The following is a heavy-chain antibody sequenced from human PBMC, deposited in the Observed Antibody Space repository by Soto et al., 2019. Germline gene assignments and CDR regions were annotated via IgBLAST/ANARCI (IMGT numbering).Heavy chain of an antibody. V-gene: IGHV3-9*01. D-gene: IGHD4-4*01. J-gene: IGHJ5*02. CDR1: GFSIDDFA. CDR3: SKDNPGRYGNYKSTWLKP. CDR2: ISWDSGKI. Sequence: GGSLRLSCAASGFSIDDFAMHWVRKAPGKGLEWVSSISWDSGKIGYADSVTGRFSVSRDNAKNSLFLQMSSLKPEDTAFYFCSKDNPGRYGNYKSTWLKPWGQGTLGTVS.